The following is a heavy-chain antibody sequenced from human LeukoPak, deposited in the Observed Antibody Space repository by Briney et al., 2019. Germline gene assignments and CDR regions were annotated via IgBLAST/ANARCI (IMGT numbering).Heavy chain of an antibody. CDR3: ASGSYYDSSGYYPFDY. V-gene: IGHV1-18*01. Sequence: ASVKVSCKASGYTFTSYGISWVQQAPGQGLEWMGWISAYNGNTNYAQKLQGRVTMTTDTSTSTAYMELRSLRSDDTAVYYCASGSYYDSSGYYPFDYWGQGTLVTVSS. CDR2: ISAYNGNT. D-gene: IGHD3-22*01. CDR1: GYTFTSYG. J-gene: IGHJ4*02.